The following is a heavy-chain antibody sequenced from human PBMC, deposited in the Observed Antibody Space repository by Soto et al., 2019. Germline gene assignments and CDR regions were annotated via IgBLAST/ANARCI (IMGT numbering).Heavy chain of an antibody. D-gene: IGHD1-26*01. Sequence: QVQLVQSGAEVKKPGSSVKVSCKASGGTFSSYAISWVRQAPGQGLEWMGGIIPIFGTANYAQKFQGRVTITADESTSTAHMELSSLRSEDTAVYYCARDRPIKNGRPRGPYYYYGMDVWGQGTTVTVSS. J-gene: IGHJ6*02. V-gene: IGHV1-69*01. CDR2: IIPIFGTA. CDR1: GGTFSSYA. CDR3: ARDRPIKNGRPRGPYYYYGMDV.